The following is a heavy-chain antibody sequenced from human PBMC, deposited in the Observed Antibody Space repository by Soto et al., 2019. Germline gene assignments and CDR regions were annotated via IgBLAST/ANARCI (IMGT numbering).Heavy chain of an antibody. D-gene: IGHD6-13*01. V-gene: IGHV2-5*02. CDR2: IYWDDGK. J-gene: IGHJ5*02. Sequence: QITLKESGPTLVEPTQTLTLTCAFSGFSLSTNGVGVGWIRQPPGKALEWLAFIYWDDGKRYSPSLRTRLTIIKDTSINQVVLIMNNMDPVETGTYYCAYRQDYRSSWDSAWFDPWGQGTLVTVSS. CDR1: GFSLSTNGVG. CDR3: AYRQDYRSSWDSAWFDP.